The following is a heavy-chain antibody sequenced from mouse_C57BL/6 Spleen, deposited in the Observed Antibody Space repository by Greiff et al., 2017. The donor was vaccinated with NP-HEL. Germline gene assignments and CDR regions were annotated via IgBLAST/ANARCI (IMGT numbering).Heavy chain of an antibody. CDR1: GYTFTSYW. J-gene: IGHJ4*01. Sequence: QVQLQQPGAELVKPGASVKVSCKASGYTFTSYWMHWVKQRPGQGLEWIGRIHPSDSDTNYNQKFKGKATLTVDKSSSTAYMQLSSLTSEDSAVYYCAMGYYGSGDYYAMDYWGQGTSVTVSS. D-gene: IGHD1-1*01. CDR2: IHPSDSDT. V-gene: IGHV1-74*01. CDR3: AMGYYGSGDYYAMDY.